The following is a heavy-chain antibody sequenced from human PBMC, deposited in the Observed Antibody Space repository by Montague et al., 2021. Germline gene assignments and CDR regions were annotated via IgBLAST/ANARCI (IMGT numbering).Heavy chain of an antibody. V-gene: IGHV4-39*07. CDR3: ARVFSSWYVGWFDP. J-gene: IGHJ5*02. Sequence: SETLSLTCTVSGASITSNIYYWGWIRQSPGNGLEWIGSIYYSGNSFYQPSLKSRITMAVDTSKNQFSLKLCSVTAADTAIYYCARVFSSWYVGWFDPWGQGTLVTVSS. CDR2: IYYSGNS. D-gene: IGHD6-13*01. CDR1: GASITSNIYY.